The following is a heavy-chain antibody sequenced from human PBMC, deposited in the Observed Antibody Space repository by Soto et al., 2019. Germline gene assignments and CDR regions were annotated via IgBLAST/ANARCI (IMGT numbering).Heavy chain of an antibody. CDR3: AKDVRPDGYWDLDY. V-gene: IGHV3-23*01. CDR1: GFTVDSYS. CDR2: IYGNGGGT. J-gene: IGHJ4*02. D-gene: IGHD5-12*01. Sequence: GGSLRLSCAAAGFTVDSYSINWVRQTPRKGLEWVSGIYGNGGGTFYADSVKGRFTISRDNSRNTPYLQMNSLRAEDTAVYYCAKDVRPDGYWDLDYWGQGTPVTVS.